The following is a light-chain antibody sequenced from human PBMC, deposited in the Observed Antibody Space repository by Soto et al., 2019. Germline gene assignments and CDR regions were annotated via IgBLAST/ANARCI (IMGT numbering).Light chain of an antibody. V-gene: IGKV3-20*01. J-gene: IGKJ1*01. Sequence: IVLTQSPATLSLSPGKRATLSCRASQSVSSYSLAWYQKKPGQAPRLLIYGASSRAAGIPDRFSGSGSGTDFTLTISGLEPKDFAVYYCQQYGSSLTWTFGQGTKVDIK. CDR2: GAS. CDR1: QSVSSYS. CDR3: QQYGSSLTWT.